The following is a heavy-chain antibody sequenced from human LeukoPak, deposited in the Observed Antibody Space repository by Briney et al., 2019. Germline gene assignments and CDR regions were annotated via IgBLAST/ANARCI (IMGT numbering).Heavy chain of an antibody. Sequence: KASETLSLTCAVYGGSFSGYYWSWIRQPPGKGLEWIGEINHSGSTNYNPSLKSRVTISVDTSKNQFSLKLSSVTAADTAVYYCARFYGSGSYYYFDYWGQGTLVTVSS. D-gene: IGHD3-10*01. V-gene: IGHV4-34*01. J-gene: IGHJ4*02. CDR3: ARFYGSGSYYYFDY. CDR1: GGSFSGYY. CDR2: INHSGST.